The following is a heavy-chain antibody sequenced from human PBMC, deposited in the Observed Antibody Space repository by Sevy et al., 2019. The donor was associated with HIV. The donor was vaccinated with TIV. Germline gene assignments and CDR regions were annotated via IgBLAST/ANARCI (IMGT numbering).Heavy chain of an antibody. CDR3: ARVGVGSRSRIDP. V-gene: IGHV4-61*01. D-gene: IGHD2-8*01. Sequence: SETLSITCTVSGGSVSSGSYYWSWIRQPPGKGLEWIGYIYYSGSTNYNPSLKSRVTISVDTSKNQFSLKLSSVTAADTAVYYCARVGVGSRSRIDPWGQGTLVTVSS. CDR2: IYYSGST. J-gene: IGHJ5*02. CDR1: GGSVSSGSYY.